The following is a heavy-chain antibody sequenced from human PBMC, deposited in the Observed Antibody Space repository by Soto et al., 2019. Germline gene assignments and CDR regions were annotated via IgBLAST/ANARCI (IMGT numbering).Heavy chain of an antibody. Sequence: PSATLSLTCTVSGGSVSTYYWGWIRQPPGKGLERIGTIFYSGSTYYNPSLKSRVTIYVDTSKNKFSLKLNSVTAADTAVYYCARHHTVYSYYYYMDVWGKGTTVSV. CDR1: GGSVSTYY. D-gene: IGHD4-17*01. J-gene: IGHJ6*03. V-gene: IGHV4-39*01. CDR2: IFYSGST. CDR3: ARHHTVYSYYYYMDV.